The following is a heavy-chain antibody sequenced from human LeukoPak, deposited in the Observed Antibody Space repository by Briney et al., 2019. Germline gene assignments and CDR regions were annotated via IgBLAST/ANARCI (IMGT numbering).Heavy chain of an antibody. CDR2: IIPIFGTA. D-gene: IGHD5-18*01. V-gene: IGHV1-69*05. Sequence: SVKVSCKASGGTFSSYATSWVRQAPGQGLEWMGGIIPIFGTANYAQKFQGRVTITTDESTSTAYMELSSLRSEDTAVYYCATSYVDTAMVFPFDYWGQGTLVTVSS. CDR1: GGTFSSYA. J-gene: IGHJ4*02. CDR3: ATSYVDTAMVFPFDY.